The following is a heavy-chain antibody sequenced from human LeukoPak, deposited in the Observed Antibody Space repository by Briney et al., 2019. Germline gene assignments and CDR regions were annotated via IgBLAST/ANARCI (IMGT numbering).Heavy chain of an antibody. D-gene: IGHD6-19*01. CDR2: IDWDDDK. V-gene: IGHV2-70*04. J-gene: IGHJ4*02. CDR3: ARTNYPYISGWKPFDY. CDR1: GFSLSTSGMR. Sequence: SGPSLVKPTQTLTLTCTFSGFSLSTSGMRVNWIRQPPGKALEWLERIDWDDDKFYSTSLKTRLTISKDTSKNQVVLTMTNMDPVDTATYYCARTNYPYISGWKPFDYWGQGTLVTVSS.